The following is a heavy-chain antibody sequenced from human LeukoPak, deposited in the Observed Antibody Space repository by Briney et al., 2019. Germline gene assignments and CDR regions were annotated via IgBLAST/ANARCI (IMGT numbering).Heavy chain of an antibody. CDR1: GFTFSSYW. D-gene: IGHD2-21*01. V-gene: IGHV3-23*01. Sequence: GGSLRLSCAASGFTFSSYWMSWVRQAPGKGLEWVSGVSGSGASTYYADSVKGRYTISRDNSKNTVYLHMNSLRAEDTAVYYCAKETLHWGQGTLVTVSS. CDR2: VSGSGAST. J-gene: IGHJ4*02. CDR3: AKETLH.